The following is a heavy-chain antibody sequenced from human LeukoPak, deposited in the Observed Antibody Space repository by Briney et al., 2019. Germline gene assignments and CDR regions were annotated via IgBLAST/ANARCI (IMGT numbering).Heavy chain of an antibody. J-gene: IGHJ4*02. Sequence: PGGSLRLSCAASGFPVSSNYMSWVRQAPGKGLEWVSVIESGGSTHYADSVKGRFTISRDNSKNTLYLQMNSLRAEDTAVYYCARDFQMGWGQGTLVTVSS. D-gene: IGHD5-24*01. CDR2: IESGGST. V-gene: IGHV3-66*01. CDR3: ARDFQMG. CDR1: GFPVSSNY.